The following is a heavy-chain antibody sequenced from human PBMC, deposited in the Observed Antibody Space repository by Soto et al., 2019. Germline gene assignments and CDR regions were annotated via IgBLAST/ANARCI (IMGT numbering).Heavy chain of an antibody. CDR3: ARDLDSSGFSPDWFDP. Sequence: TLSLTCIVSGGSLSNYYWSWIRQPTGKGLEWIGRIYTGGSINQNPSLKSRVTMSVDTSKQQFSLKLTSVTAADTAVYYCARDLDSSGFSPDWFDPWGQGTLVTVSS. D-gene: IGHD3-22*01. CDR1: GGSLSNYY. V-gene: IGHV4-4*07. J-gene: IGHJ5*02. CDR2: IYTGGSI.